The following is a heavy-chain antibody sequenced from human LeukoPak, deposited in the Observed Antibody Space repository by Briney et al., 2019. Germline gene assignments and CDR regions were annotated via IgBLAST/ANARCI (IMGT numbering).Heavy chain of an antibody. D-gene: IGHD3-9*01. Sequence: ASMKVSCKASGYTFTGYYMHWVRQAPGQGLEWMGRINPNSGGTNYAQKFQGRVTMTRDTSISTAYMELNRLTSDDTAVYYCARGPDWGFDYWGQGTLVTVSS. CDR1: GYTFTGYY. CDR3: ARGPDWGFDY. CDR2: INPNSGGT. J-gene: IGHJ4*02. V-gene: IGHV1-2*06.